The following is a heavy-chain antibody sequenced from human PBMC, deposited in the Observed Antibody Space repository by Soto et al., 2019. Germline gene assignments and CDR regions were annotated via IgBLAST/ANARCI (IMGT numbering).Heavy chain of an antibody. D-gene: IGHD2-8*01. J-gene: IGHJ6*02. V-gene: IGHV1-69*13. CDR1: GYTFSNYG. Sequence: ASVKVSCKTSGYTFSNYGINWVRQAPGQGLEWMGGIIPISGTTNYAQKFQGRVAITADESTDTVYMELSRLRSEDTAVYFCARVRCFNGLCHTADYGMDVWGQGTTVTVSS. CDR2: IIPISGTT. CDR3: ARVRCFNGLCHTADYGMDV.